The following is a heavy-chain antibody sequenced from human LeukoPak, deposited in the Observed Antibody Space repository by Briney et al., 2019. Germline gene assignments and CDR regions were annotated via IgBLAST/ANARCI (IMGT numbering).Heavy chain of an antibody. Sequence: PSETLSLTCAVSGYSTSSGYYWGWIRQPPGKGLEWIGSIYHSGSTYYNPSLKSRVTISVDTSKNQFSLKLSSVTAADTAVYYCARPNYDFWSGIPTGFDYWGQGTLVTVSS. CDR2: IYHSGST. CDR1: GYSTSSGYY. D-gene: IGHD3-3*01. V-gene: IGHV4-38-2*01. J-gene: IGHJ4*02. CDR3: ARPNYDFWSGIPTGFDY.